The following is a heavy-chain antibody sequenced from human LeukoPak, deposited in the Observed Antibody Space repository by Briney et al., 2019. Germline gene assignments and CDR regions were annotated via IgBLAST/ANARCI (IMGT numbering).Heavy chain of an antibody. CDR1: GFTFSSHG. J-gene: IGHJ4*02. V-gene: IGHV3-33*01. D-gene: IGHD3-16*01. CDR3: VRWGTGKILDY. Sequence: GGSLRLSCAASGFTFSSHGMHWVRQSPGKGLEWVAVIWYDGSNKYYADSVRGRFTIFRDNSKSTVYLQMDSLRAEDTAVYYCVRWGTGKILDYWGQGTLVTVSS. CDR2: IWYDGSNK.